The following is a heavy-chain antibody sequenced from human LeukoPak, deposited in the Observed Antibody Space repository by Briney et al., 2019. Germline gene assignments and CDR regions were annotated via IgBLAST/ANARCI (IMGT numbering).Heavy chain of an antibody. CDR3: SSVDL. V-gene: IGHV4-39*07. CDR2: IYYSGST. Sequence: SETLPLTCTVSGGSISSSSYYWGWIRQPPGKGLEWIGSIYYSGSTYYNPSLKSRVTISVDTSKNQFSLKLSSVTAADTAVYYCSSVDLWGQGTLVTVSS. D-gene: IGHD5-12*01. CDR1: GGSISSSSYY. J-gene: IGHJ4*02.